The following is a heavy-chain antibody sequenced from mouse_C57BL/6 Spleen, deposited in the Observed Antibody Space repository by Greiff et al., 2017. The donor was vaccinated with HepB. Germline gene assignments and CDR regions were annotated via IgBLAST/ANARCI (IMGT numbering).Heavy chain of an antibody. CDR2: ISSGSSTI. D-gene: IGHD1-1*01. J-gene: IGHJ1*03. CDR3: ARDHYYGSSYRYFDV. Sequence: DVQLVESGGGLVKPGGSLKLSCAASGFTFSDYGMHWVRQAPEKGLEWVAYISSGSSTIYYADTVKGRFTISRDNAKNTLFLQMTSLRSEDTAMYYCARDHYYGSSYRYFDVWGTGTTVTVSS. V-gene: IGHV5-17*01. CDR1: GFTFSDYG.